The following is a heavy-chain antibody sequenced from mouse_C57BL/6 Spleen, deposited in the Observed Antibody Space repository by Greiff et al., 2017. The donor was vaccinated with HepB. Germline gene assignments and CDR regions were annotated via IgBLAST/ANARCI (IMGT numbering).Heavy chain of an antibody. D-gene: IGHD1-1*01. Sequence: EVKLQESGPGLVKPSQSLSLTCSVTGYSITSGYYWNWIRQFPGNKLEWMGYISYDGSNNYNPSLKNRISITRDTSKNQFFLKLNSVTTEDTATYYCAREGDYYYGSSYVWGQGTTLTVSS. J-gene: IGHJ2*01. CDR1: GYSITSGYY. CDR3: AREGDYYYGSSYV. CDR2: ISYDGSN. V-gene: IGHV3-6*01.